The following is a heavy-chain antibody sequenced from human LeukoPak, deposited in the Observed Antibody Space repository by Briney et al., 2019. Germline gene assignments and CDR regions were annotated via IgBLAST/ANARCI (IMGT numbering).Heavy chain of an antibody. D-gene: IGHD3-9*01. CDR2: ISDTSTTI. CDR3: ARWGATGYGDY. Sequence: GGSLRLSCAASGFTFSTYPMNWVRQAPGEGLEWGSHISDTSTTIYYADSVKGRLTISRDNAKNFLYLQMNSLRAEDTAVYYCARWGATGYGDYWGQGTLVSVSS. V-gene: IGHV3-48*03. J-gene: IGHJ4*02. CDR1: GFTFSTYP.